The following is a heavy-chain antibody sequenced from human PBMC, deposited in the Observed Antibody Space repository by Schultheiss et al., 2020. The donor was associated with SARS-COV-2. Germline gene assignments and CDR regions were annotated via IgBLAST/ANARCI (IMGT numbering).Heavy chain of an antibody. Sequence: WGSLRLSCAASGFTFRNYWMHWVRQIPGKGLVWVSRINSDGSASSYADSVQGRFTVSRDNAGNTLYLQMNNLRVEDTAIYYCARARAEQHLPFSWGPIPHPTTWFDPWGQGTLVTVSS. CDR1: GFTFRNYW. CDR3: ARARAEQHLPFSWGPIPHPTTWFDP. CDR2: INSDGSAS. D-gene: IGHD6-13*01. J-gene: IGHJ5*02. V-gene: IGHV3-74*01.